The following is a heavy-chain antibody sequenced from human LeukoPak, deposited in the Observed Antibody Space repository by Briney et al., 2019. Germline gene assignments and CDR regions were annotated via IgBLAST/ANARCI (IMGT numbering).Heavy chain of an antibody. D-gene: IGHD3-22*01. CDR2: ISYDETNK. Sequence: GGSLRLSCVASGFTFSNSGMHWVRQTPGKGLEWVAVISYDETNKNYADSVKGRFTISRDNSNNTLFLQMSSLRAEDTGVYYCAKDPNSSGYRHLDYWGQGTLVTVSS. CDR1: GFTFSNSG. CDR3: AKDPNSSGYRHLDY. V-gene: IGHV3-30*18. J-gene: IGHJ4*02.